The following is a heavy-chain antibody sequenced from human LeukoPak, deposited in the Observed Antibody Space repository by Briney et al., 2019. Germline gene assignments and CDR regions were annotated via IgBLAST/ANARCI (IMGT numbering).Heavy chain of an antibody. J-gene: IGHJ3*02. Sequence: ASVKVSCKSSGGTFSSYAISWVRQAPGQGLEWMGGIIPIFGTANYAQKFQGRVTITTDESTSTAYMELSSLRSEDTAVYYCARYHPPRAFDIWGQGTMVTVSS. V-gene: IGHV1-69*05. CDR1: GGTFSSYA. CDR3: ARYHPPRAFDI. CDR2: IIPIFGTA.